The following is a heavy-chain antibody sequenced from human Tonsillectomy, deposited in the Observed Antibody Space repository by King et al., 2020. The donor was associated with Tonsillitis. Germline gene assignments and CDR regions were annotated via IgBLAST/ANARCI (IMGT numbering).Heavy chain of an antibody. D-gene: IGHD3-10*01. V-gene: IGHV3-30*03. CDR1: GFTFSSYG. CDR2: ISYDGGNK. J-gene: IGHJ4*02. CDR3: AGLGGRWFEDY. Sequence: VQLVESGGGVVQPGRSLRISCAASGFTFSSYGIHWVRQAPGKGLEWVAVISYDGGNKYYGDSVKGRFTISRDNSKNTVYLQMNSLRVEDTAVYYCAGLGGRWFEDYWGRGTLVTVSS.